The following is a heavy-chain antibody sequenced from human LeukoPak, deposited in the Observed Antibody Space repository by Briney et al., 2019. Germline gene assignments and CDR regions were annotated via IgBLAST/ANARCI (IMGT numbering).Heavy chain of an antibody. V-gene: IGHV3-7*01. Sequence: GSLRLSCAASGFTFIGYWMSWVRQAPGKGLEWVANIRQDGNEKSSVDSVKGRFTISRDNAENSVYLQMNSLRAEDTAVYYCAREGVGGMDVWGKGTTVTVSS. D-gene: IGHD3-16*01. CDR2: IRQDGNEK. J-gene: IGHJ6*03. CDR3: AREGVGGMDV. CDR1: GFTFIGYW.